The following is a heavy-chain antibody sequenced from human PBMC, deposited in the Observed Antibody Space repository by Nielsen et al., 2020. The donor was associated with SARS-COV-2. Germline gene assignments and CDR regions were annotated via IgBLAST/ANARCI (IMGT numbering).Heavy chain of an antibody. CDR3: AKGGIVVELDV. D-gene: IGHD2-15*01. CDR2: ISYDGSNK. V-gene: IGHV3-30*18. CDR1: GFTFSSYG. Sequence: GESLKISCVASGFTFSSYGMHWVRQAPGKGLEWVAVISYDGSNKYYADSVKGRFTISRDNSKNTLYLQMNSLRAEDTAVYYCAKGGIVVELDVWGQGTTVTASS. J-gene: IGHJ6*02.